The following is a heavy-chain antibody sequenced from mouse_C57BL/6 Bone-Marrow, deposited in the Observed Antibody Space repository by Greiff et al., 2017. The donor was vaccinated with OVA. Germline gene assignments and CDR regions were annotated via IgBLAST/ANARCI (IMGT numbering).Heavy chain of an antibody. D-gene: IGHD2-3*01. Sequence: EVKLQESGGGLVKPGGSLKLSCAASGFTFSSYAMSWVRQTPEKRLEWVATISDGGSYTYYPDNVKGRFTISRDNAKNNLYLQMSHLKSEDTAMYYCARGRDGYYLYWYFDVWGTGTTVTVAS. CDR3: ARGRDGYYLYWYFDV. J-gene: IGHJ1*03. CDR1: GFTFSSYA. CDR2: ISDGGSYT. V-gene: IGHV5-4*03.